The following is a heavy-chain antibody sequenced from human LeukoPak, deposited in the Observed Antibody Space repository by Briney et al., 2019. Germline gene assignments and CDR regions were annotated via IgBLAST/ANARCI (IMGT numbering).Heavy chain of an antibody. D-gene: IGHD3-3*01. V-gene: IGHV1-18*01. J-gene: IGHJ4*02. Sequence: ASVKVSCKASGYTFTSYGISWVRQAPGQGLEWMGWISAYNGNTNYAQKLQGRVTMTTDTSTSTAYMELRSLRSDDTAVYYCARTYYDFWSGYPTDYWGQGTLVTVSS. CDR3: ARTYYDFWSGYPTDY. CDR2: ISAYNGNT. CDR1: GYTFTSYG.